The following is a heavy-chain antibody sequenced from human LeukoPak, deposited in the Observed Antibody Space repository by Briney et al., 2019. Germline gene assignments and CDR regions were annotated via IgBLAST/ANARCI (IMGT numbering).Heavy chain of an antibody. V-gene: IGHV3-21*01. CDR2: ISSSSSYI. Sequence: GGSLRLPCAASGFTFSSYAMSWVRQAPGKGLEWVSSISSSSSYIYYADSVKGRFTISRDNAKNSLYLQMNSLRAEDTAVYYCARDRAYYDSSGAFDIWGQGTMVTVSS. CDR1: GFTFSSYA. J-gene: IGHJ3*02. D-gene: IGHD3-22*01. CDR3: ARDRAYYDSSGAFDI.